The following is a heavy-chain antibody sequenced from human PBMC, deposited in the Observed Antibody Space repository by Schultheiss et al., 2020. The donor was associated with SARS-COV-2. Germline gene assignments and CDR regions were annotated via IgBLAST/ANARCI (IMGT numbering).Heavy chain of an antibody. D-gene: IGHD4-23*01. CDR3: ARGVRVDGDYGGDAFDI. V-gene: IGHV4-34*01. CDR2: INHSGST. Sequence: SQTLSLTCTVSGGSISSYYWSWIRQPPGKGLEWIGEINHSGSTNYNPSLKSRVTISVDTSKNQFSLKLSSVTAADTAVYYCARGVRVDGDYGGDAFDIWGQGTMVTVSS. J-gene: IGHJ3*02. CDR1: GGSISSYY.